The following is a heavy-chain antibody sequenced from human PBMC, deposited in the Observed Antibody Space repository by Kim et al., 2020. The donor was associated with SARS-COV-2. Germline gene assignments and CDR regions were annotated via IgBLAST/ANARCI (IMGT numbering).Heavy chain of an antibody. CDR1: FTFSTYA. CDR3: VKTFPPYSPYWRGGS. J-gene: IGHJ5*02. CDR2: ISADGSTQ. Sequence: FTFSTYALHWVRQSPRKGLQWLAVISADGSTQYYTDSVKGRFTISRDNSKNTLYLQMSSLTTEDTAVYFCVKTFPPYSPYWRGGSWGQGTLAT. D-gene: IGHD2-8*02. V-gene: IGHV3-30*18.